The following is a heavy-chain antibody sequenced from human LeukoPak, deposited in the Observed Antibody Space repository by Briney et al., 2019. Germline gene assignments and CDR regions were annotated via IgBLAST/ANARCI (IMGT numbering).Heavy chain of an antibody. Sequence: SETLSLTCTVSGGSVSSGSYYWSWIRQPPGKGLEWIGYIYYSGSTNYNPSLKSRVTISVDTSKNQFSLKLSSVTAADTAVYYCARGVPSTPYYYYGMDVWGKGTTVTVSS. J-gene: IGHJ6*04. CDR1: GGSVSSGSYY. CDR3: ARGVPSTPYYYYGMDV. CDR2: IYYSGST. D-gene: IGHD2-15*01. V-gene: IGHV4-61*01.